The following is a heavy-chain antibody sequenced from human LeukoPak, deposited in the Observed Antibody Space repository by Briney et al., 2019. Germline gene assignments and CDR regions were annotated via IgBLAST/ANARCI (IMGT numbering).Heavy chain of an antibody. Sequence: PGGSLRLSCAASGFTFSSYAMSWVRQAPGKELEWVSAISGSGGSTYYADSVKGRFTISRDNSKNTLYLQMNSLRAEDTAVYYCARPGIAAAGTRVKYYFDYWGQGTLVTVSS. CDR2: ISGSGGST. CDR3: ARPGIAAAGTRVKYYFDY. D-gene: IGHD6-13*01. J-gene: IGHJ4*02. V-gene: IGHV3-23*01. CDR1: GFTFSSYA.